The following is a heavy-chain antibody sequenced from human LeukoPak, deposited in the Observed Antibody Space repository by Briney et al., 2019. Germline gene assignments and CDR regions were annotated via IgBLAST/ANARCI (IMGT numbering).Heavy chain of an antibody. J-gene: IGHJ4*02. Sequence: GGSLRLSCVASGFTFYNYALTWVRQAPGKGLEWVSSISGNGSTTFYADSVKGRFTISRDNSKNTLYLQMNSLRDGDTAVYYCAKGRLLPDYWGQGTLVTVSS. CDR3: AKGRLLPDY. V-gene: IGHV3-23*01. CDR1: GFTFYNYA. CDR2: ISGNGSTT. D-gene: IGHD6-19*01.